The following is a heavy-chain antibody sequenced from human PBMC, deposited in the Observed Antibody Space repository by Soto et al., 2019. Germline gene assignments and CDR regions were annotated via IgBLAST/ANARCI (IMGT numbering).Heavy chain of an antibody. CDR1: GFTLSNYA. J-gene: IGHJ4*02. V-gene: IGHV3-30-3*01. CDR2: LSYDGTTK. D-gene: IGHD3-3*01. Sequence: PGGSLRLSCAASGFTLSNYAMHWVRQAPGRGLEWVAILSYDGTTKFYADSVKGRFTISRDTSKDTLSLQVSGLRAEDTAVYYCARQSGPTLDYWGQGSLVTVSS. CDR3: ARQSGPTLDY.